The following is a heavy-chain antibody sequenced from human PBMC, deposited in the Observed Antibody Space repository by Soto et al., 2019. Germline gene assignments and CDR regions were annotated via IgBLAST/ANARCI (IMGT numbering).Heavy chain of an antibody. J-gene: IGHJ4*02. CDR3: ARYPIFGVVTTTYYFDY. CDR1: GGTFSSYA. D-gene: IGHD3-3*01. V-gene: IGHV1-69*13. CDR2: IIPIFGTA. Sequence: SVKVSCKASGGTFSSYAISWVRQAPGQGLEWMGGIIPIFGTANYAQKFQGRVTITADESTSTAYMELSSLRSEDTAVYYCARYPIFGVVTTTYYFDYWGQGTLVTVSS.